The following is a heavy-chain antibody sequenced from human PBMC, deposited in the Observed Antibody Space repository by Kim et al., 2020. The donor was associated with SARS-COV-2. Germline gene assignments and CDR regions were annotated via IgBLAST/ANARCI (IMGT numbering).Heavy chain of an antibody. D-gene: IGHD6-13*01. Sequence: GGSLRLSCAASGFTFSSYAMHWVRQAPGKGLEWVAVISYDGSNKYYADSVKGRFTISRDNSKNTLYLQMNSLRAEDTAVYYCARARGEYSSSWYGEFGWFDPWGQGTLVTVSS. CDR1: GFTFSSYA. CDR2: ISYDGSNK. V-gene: IGHV3-30*04. CDR3: ARARGEYSSSWYGEFGWFDP. J-gene: IGHJ5*02.